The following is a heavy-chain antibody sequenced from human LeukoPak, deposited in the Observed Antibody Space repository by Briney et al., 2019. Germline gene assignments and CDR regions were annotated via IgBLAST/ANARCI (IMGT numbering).Heavy chain of an antibody. CDR1: GFTFSSYS. V-gene: IGHV3-48*04. D-gene: IGHD2-21*01. CDR3: ARFDSWAY. CDR2: ISSSSSTI. Sequence: GGSLRLSCAASGFTFSSYSMNWVRQAPGKGLEWVSYISSSSSTIYCADSVKGRFTISRDNAKNSLYLQMNSLRAEDTAVYYCARFDSWAYWGQGTLVTVSS. J-gene: IGHJ4*02.